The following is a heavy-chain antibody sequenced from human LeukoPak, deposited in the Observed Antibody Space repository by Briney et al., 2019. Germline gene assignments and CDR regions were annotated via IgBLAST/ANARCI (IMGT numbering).Heavy chain of an antibody. CDR1: GGSISSGGYY. CDR2: IYYSGST. Sequence: SQTPSLTCTVSGGSISSGGYYWSWIRQHPGKGLEWIGYIYYSGSTYYSPSLKSRVTISVDTSKNQFSLKLSSVTAADTAVYYCARGTKRSSSSWYPSTYFDYWGQGTLVTVSS. V-gene: IGHV4-31*03. J-gene: IGHJ4*02. D-gene: IGHD6-13*01. CDR3: ARGTKRSSSSWYPSTYFDY.